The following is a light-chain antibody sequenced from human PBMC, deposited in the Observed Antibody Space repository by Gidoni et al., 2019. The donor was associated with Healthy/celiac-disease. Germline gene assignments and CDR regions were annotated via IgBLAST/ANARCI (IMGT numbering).Light chain of an antibody. V-gene: IGKV1-39*01. CDR1: QSISSY. CDR3: QQSYSTPQT. Sequence: DFQMTQSPSSLSASVGDRVTITCRASQSISSYLNWYQQKPGKAPKLLIYAASSLQSEVPSRYSGNGSGTDFTLTISSLQPRDFATYYCQQSYSTPQTFSQXTKLEIK. CDR2: AAS. J-gene: IGKJ2*01.